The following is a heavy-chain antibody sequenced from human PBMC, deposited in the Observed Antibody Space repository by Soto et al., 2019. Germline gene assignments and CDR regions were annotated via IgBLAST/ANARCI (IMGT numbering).Heavy chain of an antibody. V-gene: IGHV1-3*04. J-gene: IGHJ4*02. CDR1: GYTFTTYS. CDR3: ARDNGVGDY. D-gene: IGHD2-21*01. CDR2: INTGSGNT. Sequence: QVQLVQSGAEVKKPGASVKVSCKASGYTFTTYSIHWVRQAPGQRLEWMGWINTGSGNTAYSQKFQGRVTTSRDTSASTAYMVLSNLTYEDTAVYYCARDNGVGDYWGQGTLVTVSS.